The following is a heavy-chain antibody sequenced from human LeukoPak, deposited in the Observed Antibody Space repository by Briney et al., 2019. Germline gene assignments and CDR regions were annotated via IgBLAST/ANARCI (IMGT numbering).Heavy chain of an antibody. CDR2: IYYSGST. V-gene: IGHV4-39*01. CDR3: ARPSYYYDSSGYMGASDWFDP. CDR1: GGSISSSSYY. J-gene: IGHJ5*02. D-gene: IGHD3-22*01. Sequence: SETLSLTCTVSGGSISSSSYYWGWIRQPPGKGLEWIGSIYYSGSTYYNPSLKSRVTISVDTSKNQFSLKLSSVTAADTAVYYCARPSYYYDSSGYMGASDWFDPWGQGTLVTVSS.